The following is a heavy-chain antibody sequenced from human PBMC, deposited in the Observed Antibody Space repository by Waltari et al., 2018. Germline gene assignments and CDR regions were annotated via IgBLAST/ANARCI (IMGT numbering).Heavy chain of an antibody. J-gene: IGHJ4*02. Sequence: EVQLLESGGGLVQPGGSLRLSCAASGFTFSSYAMSWVRQAPGKGLEWVSAISGSGGSTYYADSVKGRFTISRDNSKNTLYLQMNRLRAEDTAVYYCAKGKSRAVAGIVIDYWGQGTLVTVSS. V-gene: IGHV3-23*01. D-gene: IGHD6-19*01. CDR1: GFTFSSYA. CDR2: ISGSGGST. CDR3: AKGKSRAVAGIVIDY.